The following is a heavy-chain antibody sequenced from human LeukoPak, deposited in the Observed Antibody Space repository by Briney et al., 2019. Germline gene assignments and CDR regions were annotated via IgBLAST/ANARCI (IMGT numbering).Heavy chain of an antibody. CDR1: GFTFSSYA. J-gene: IGHJ4*02. Sequence: GGSLRLSCAASGFTFSSYAMSWVRQAPGKGLEWVSTISGSGGGTYYADSVKGRFTISRDNSKNTLYLQMNSLRAEDTAVYYCARDTDILTGYIDYWGQGTLVTVSS. V-gene: IGHV3-23*01. CDR3: ARDTDILTGYIDY. D-gene: IGHD3-9*01. CDR2: ISGSGGGT.